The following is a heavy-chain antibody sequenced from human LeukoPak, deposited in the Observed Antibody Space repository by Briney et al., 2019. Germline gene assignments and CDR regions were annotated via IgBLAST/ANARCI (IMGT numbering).Heavy chain of an antibody. CDR3: ASGNGYYYRYFDY. CDR2: IYYSGST. V-gene: IGHV4-59*12. Sequence: SETLSLTCTVSGGSISSYYWSWIRQPPGKGLEWIGYIYYSGSTNYNPSLKSRVTISVDTSKYQFSLKLSSVTAADTAVYYCASGNGYYYRYFDYWGQGTLVTVSS. J-gene: IGHJ4*02. CDR1: GGSISSYY. D-gene: IGHD3-22*01.